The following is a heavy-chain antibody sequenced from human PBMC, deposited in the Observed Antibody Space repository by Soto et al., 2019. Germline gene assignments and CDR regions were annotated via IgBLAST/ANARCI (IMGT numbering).Heavy chain of an antibody. V-gene: IGHV3-33*01. J-gene: IGHJ4*02. Sequence: SLRLSCAASGFTFSSYGMHWVRQAPGKGLEWVAVIWYDGSNKYYADSVKGRFTISRDNSKNTLYLQMNSLRAEDTAVYYCASGYGSGSHATKFDYWGQGTLVTVSS. CDR1: GFTFSSYG. CDR2: IWYDGSNK. D-gene: IGHD3-10*01. CDR3: ASGYGSGSHATKFDY.